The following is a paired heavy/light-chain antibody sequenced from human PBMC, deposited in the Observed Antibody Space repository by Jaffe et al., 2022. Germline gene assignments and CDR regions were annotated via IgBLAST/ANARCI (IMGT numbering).Light chain of an antibody. J-gene: IGLJ2*01. Sequence: QPVLTQPSSHSASSGASVRLTCMLSSGFSVGDFWIRWYQQKPGNPPRYLLYYHSDSNKGQGSGVPSRFSGSNDASANAGILRISGLQPEDEADYYCGTWHSNSKTPVVFGGGTKLTVL. CDR1: SGFSVGDFW. V-gene: IGLV5-52*01. CDR2: YHSDSNK. CDR3: GTWHSNSKTPVV.
Heavy chain of an antibody. CDR1: GFTFSSYE. CDR3: AGGGWMALGGYFDY. J-gene: IGHJ4*02. Sequence: EVQLVESGGGLVQPGGSLRLSCAASGFTFSSYEMNWVRQAPGKGLEWVSYISSSGSTIYYADSVKGRFTISRDNAKNSLYLQMNSLRAEDTAVYYCAGGGWMALGGYFDYWGQGTLVTVSS. D-gene: IGHD3-10*01. V-gene: IGHV3-48*03. CDR2: ISSSGSTI.